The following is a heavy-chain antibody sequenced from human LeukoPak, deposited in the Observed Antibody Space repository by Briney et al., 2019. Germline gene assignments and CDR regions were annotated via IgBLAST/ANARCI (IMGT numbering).Heavy chain of an antibody. V-gene: IGHV4-34*01. D-gene: IGHD1-26*01. J-gene: IGHJ5*02. Sequence: SETLSLTCAVYGGSFSGYYWSWIRQPPGKGLEWIGEINHSGSTNYNPSLKSRVTISVDTSKNQFSLKLSSVTAADTAVYYCAGTRWEQKSWFDPWGQGTLVTVSS. CDR1: GGSFSGYY. CDR3: AGTRWEQKSWFDP. CDR2: INHSGST.